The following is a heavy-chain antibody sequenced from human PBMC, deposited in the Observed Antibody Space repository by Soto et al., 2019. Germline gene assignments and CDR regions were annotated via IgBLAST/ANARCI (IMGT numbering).Heavy chain of an antibody. Sequence: SETLSLTCAVSGGSISSGGYSWSWIRQPPGKGLEWIGYIYHSGSTYYNPSLKSRVTISVDRSKNQFSLKLSSVTAADTAVYYCARAPPELPGWFDPWGQGTLVTVSS. J-gene: IGHJ5*02. D-gene: IGHD1-26*01. V-gene: IGHV4-30-2*01. CDR1: GGSISSGGYS. CDR2: IYHSGST. CDR3: ARAPPELPGWFDP.